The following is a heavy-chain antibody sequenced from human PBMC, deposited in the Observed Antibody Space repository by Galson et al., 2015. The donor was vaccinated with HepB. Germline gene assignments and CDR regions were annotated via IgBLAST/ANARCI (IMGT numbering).Heavy chain of an antibody. Sequence: SVKVSCKVSGYTLTELSMHWVRQAPGKGLEWMGGFDPEDGETIYAQKFQGRVTMTEDTSTDTAYMDLSSLKSEDTAVYYCATYCGGDCYPLPEFDAFDIWGQGTMVTVPS. J-gene: IGHJ3*02. V-gene: IGHV1-24*01. CDR1: GYTLTELS. D-gene: IGHD2-21*01. CDR3: ATYCGGDCYPLPEFDAFDI. CDR2: FDPEDGET.